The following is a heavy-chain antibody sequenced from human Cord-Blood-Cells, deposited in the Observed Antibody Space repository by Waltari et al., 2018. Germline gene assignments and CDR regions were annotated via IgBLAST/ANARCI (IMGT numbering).Heavy chain of an antibody. D-gene: IGHD2-2*01. CDR1: GGSVSSGSYY. CDR3: AGDRGYCSSTSCYDYFDY. J-gene: IGHJ4*02. V-gene: IGHV4-61*01. Sequence: QVQLQESGPGLVKPSETLSLTCTVSGGSVSSGSYYWSWIRQPPGKGREWIGYIYYSGSTNYNPSLMSRVNIAVDTSKDQSSLKLSSVTAADTAVYYCAGDRGYCSSTSCYDYFDYWGQGTLVTVSS. CDR2: IYYSGST.